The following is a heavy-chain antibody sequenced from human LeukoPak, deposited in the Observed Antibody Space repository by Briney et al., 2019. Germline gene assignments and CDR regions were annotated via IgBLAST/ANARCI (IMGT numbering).Heavy chain of an antibody. CDR2: ISAYNGNT. D-gene: IGHD3/OR15-3a*01. J-gene: IGHJ6*02. Sequence: GASVKVSCKASGYTFTSYGISWVRQAPGQGLEWMGWISAYNGNTNYAQKLQGRVTMTTDTSTSTAYMELRSLRSDDTAVYYCARVGCTDWLLRCYYYYGMDVWGQGTTVTVSS. V-gene: IGHV1-18*01. CDR3: ARVGCTDWLLRCYYYYGMDV. CDR1: GYTFTSYG.